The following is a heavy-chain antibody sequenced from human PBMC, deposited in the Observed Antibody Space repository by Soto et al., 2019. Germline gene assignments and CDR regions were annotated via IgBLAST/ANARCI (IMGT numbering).Heavy chain of an antibody. J-gene: IGHJ4*01. CDR3: TTDYYSNIIVVRFDY. CDR2: IKSKTDGGTT. D-gene: IGHD3-22*01. CDR1: GFTFSNAW. Sequence: EGSLRLSCTASGFTFSNAWINWVRQAPGKGLEWVGRIKSKTDGGTTDFAAPVRGRFAISRDDSKNMVYLQMNSLKTEDTGIYHSTTDYYSNIIVVRFDYWGHRTLVTVSS. V-gene: IGHV3-15*07.